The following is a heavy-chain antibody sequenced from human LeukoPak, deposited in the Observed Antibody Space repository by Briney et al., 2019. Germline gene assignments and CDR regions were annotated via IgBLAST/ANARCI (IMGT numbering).Heavy chain of an antibody. CDR1: GFTFSNAW. J-gene: IGHJ4*02. CDR3: TTIQVRLWFGELLYPDMDY. D-gene: IGHD3-10*01. Sequence: PGGSLRLSCAASGFTFSNAWMSWVRQAPGKGLEWVGRIKSKTDGGTTDYAAPVKGRFTISRDDSKNTLYLQMNSLKTEDTAVYYCTTIQVRLWFGELLYPDMDYWGQGTLVTVSS. CDR2: IKSKTDGGTT. V-gene: IGHV3-15*01.